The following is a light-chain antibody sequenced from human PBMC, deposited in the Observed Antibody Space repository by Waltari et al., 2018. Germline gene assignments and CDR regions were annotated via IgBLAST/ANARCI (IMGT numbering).Light chain of an antibody. CDR2: AAS. CDR1: QSISTN. J-gene: IGKJ4*01. Sequence: EIVMTQSPATLSVSPGERVTLSCRASQSISTNLAWYQQKPGQTPRLLIFAASTRVTSIPDRFSGNRSGTEFALTISSLQSEDFAIYYCQQDDDWRATFGGGTRVDLK. V-gene: IGKV3-15*01. CDR3: QQDDDWRAT.